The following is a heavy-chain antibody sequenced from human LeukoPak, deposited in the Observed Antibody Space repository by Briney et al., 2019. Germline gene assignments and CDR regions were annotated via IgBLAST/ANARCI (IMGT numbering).Heavy chain of an antibody. Sequence: PGGSLRLSCAASGFTFSSYSMNWVRQAPGKGLEWVSSISSSSSYIYYADSVKGRFTISRDNAKNSLYLQMNSLRAEDTAVYYCARDRVAVAGTDFDYWGQGTLVTVSS. CDR2: ISSSSSYI. J-gene: IGHJ4*02. V-gene: IGHV3-21*01. D-gene: IGHD6-19*01. CDR1: GFTFSSYS. CDR3: ARDRVAVAGTDFDY.